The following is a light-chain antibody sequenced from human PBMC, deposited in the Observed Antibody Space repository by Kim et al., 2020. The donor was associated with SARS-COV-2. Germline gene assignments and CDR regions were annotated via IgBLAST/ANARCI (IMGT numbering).Light chain of an antibody. V-gene: IGKV3-11*01. Sequence: EIVLTQSPAILSLSPGERATLSCRASQSVSSSLAWYQQKPGQAPRLLIYETSNRATDIPARFSGSGSGTDFTLTISSLQPEDFAVYYCQQRSNWPPGLTFGGGTKVDIK. J-gene: IGKJ4*01. CDR2: ETS. CDR1: QSVSSS. CDR3: QQRSNWPPGLT.